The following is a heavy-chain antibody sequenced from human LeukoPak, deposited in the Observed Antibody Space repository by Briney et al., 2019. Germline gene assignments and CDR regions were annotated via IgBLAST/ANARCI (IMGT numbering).Heavy chain of an antibody. Sequence: GGSLRLSCTVSGFTVSSNSMSWVRQAPGKGLEWVSFIYSDNTHYADSVKGRFTISRDNSKNTLYLQMNSLRAEDTAVYYCAKDPSYYGSGRNYYFDYWGQGTLVTVSS. V-gene: IGHV3-66*03. CDR2: IYSDNT. D-gene: IGHD3-10*01. CDR3: AKDPSYYGSGRNYYFDY. J-gene: IGHJ4*02. CDR1: GFTVSSNS.